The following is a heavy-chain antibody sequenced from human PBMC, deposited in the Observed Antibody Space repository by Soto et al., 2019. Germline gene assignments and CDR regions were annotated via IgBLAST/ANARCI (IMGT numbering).Heavy chain of an antibody. CDR1: GGSISSYY. CDR2: IYYSGST. D-gene: IGHD3-22*01. CDR3: AREYYYDRGSTFDAFYI. V-gene: IGHV4-59*01. J-gene: IGHJ3*02. Sequence: PSETLSLTCTVSGGSISSYYWSWIRQPPGKGLEWIGYIYYSGSTNYNPSLKSRVTISVDTSKNQFSLKLSSVTAADTAVYYCAREYYYDRGSTFDAFYIWGQGTMVTVSS.